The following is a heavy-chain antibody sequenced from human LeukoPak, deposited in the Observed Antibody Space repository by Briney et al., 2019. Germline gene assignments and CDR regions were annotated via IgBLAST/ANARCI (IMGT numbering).Heavy chain of an antibody. J-gene: IGHJ5*02. CDR1: GYSIGSGYF. CDR2: IYYSGST. V-gene: IGHV4-38-2*02. Sequence: SETLSLTCTVSGYSIGSGYFWGWIRQPPGKGLEWIGTIYYSGSTYYNPSLKSRVTISVDTSKNQFSLKLSSVTAADTAVYYCARDLRFLEWSLYNWFDPWGQGTLVTVSS. CDR3: ARDLRFLEWSLYNWFDP. D-gene: IGHD3-3*01.